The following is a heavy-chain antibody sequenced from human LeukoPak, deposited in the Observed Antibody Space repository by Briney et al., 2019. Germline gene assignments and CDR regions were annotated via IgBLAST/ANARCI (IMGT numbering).Heavy chain of an antibody. V-gene: IGHV4-34*01. Sequence: SETLSLTCAVYGGSFSGYYWSWIRQPPGKGLEWIGEINHSGSTNYNPSLKSRVTISVDTSKNQFSLKLSSVTAADTAVYYCARANTGPHFDYWGQGSLVTVSS. CDR1: GGSFSGYY. D-gene: IGHD5-18*01. CDR3: ARANTGPHFDY. CDR2: INHSGST. J-gene: IGHJ4*02.